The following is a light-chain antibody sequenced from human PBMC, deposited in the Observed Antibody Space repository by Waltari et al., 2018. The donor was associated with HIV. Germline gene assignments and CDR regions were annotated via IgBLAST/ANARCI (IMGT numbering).Light chain of an antibody. CDR3: QQSYRPLT. V-gene: IGKV1-39*01. CDR1: QTISSY. J-gene: IGKJ4*01. Sequence: DIQMTQSPSSLSASVGDRVTITCRASQTISSYLNWYQQKPGKAPKLLIYAASILQSGVPSRFSGGGAGTDFTLTISSLQPEDFATYYCQQSYRPLTFGGGTKVEIK. CDR2: AAS.